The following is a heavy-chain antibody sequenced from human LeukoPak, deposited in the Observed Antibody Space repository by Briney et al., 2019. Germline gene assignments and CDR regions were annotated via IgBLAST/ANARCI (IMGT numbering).Heavy chain of an antibody. D-gene: IGHD3-10*01. V-gene: IGHV5-51*01. CDR2: IYPGDSDT. CDR1: GYSFTSYW. J-gene: IGHJ2*01. CDR3: ARRSITMVRGVSDWYFDL. Sequence: GESMKISCKGSGYSFTSYWIGWVRQMPGKGLEWMGIIYPGDSDTRYSPSFQGQVTISADKSISTAYLQWSSLKASDTAMYYCARRSITMVRGVSDWYFDLWGRGTLVTVSS.